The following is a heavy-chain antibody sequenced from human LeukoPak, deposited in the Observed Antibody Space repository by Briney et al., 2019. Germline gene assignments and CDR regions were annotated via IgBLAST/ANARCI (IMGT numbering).Heavy chain of an antibody. Sequence: SETLSLTCSVSSGSISSNYYWGWVRQPPGKGLEWIGYIYYSGSTYYNPSLKSRVTISVDTSKNQFSLKLSSVTAADTAVYYCARWYYDFWSGYSRVDYWGQGTLVTVSS. CDR3: ARWYYDFWSGYSRVDY. D-gene: IGHD3-3*01. CDR2: IYYSGST. J-gene: IGHJ4*02. CDR1: SGSISSNYY. V-gene: IGHV4-30-4*08.